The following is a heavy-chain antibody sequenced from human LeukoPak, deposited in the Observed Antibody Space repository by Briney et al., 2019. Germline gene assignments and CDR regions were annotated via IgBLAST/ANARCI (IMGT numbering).Heavy chain of an antibody. CDR3: ATASRGYTADDFSFDY. J-gene: IGHJ4*02. CDR1: GFTFSSYS. Sequence: PGGSLRLSCAASGFTFSSYSMNWVRQAPGKGLEWVSSISSSSSYIYYADSVKGRFTISRDSSKNTLYLQMNSLKADDTAVYYCATASRGYTADDFSFDYWGQGTLATVSS. D-gene: IGHD5-12*01. CDR2: ISSSSSYI. V-gene: IGHV3-21*04.